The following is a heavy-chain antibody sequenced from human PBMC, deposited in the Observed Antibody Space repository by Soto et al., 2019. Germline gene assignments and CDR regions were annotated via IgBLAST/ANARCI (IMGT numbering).Heavy chain of an antibody. J-gene: IGHJ4*02. Sequence: QVQLVQSGAEVERPGASVKVSCKTSGGTTSSYTLCWVRQAPGQGLEWMGNIVPMINQIADAQKFQGRVTITADTSTXXXXXXLHSLRSEDTAVYFWALRTGSWNPVADWGQGTLVTVSS. D-gene: IGHD6-13*01. CDR2: IVPMINQI. V-gene: IGHV1-69*02. CDR1: GGTTSSYT. CDR3: ALRTGSWNPVAD.